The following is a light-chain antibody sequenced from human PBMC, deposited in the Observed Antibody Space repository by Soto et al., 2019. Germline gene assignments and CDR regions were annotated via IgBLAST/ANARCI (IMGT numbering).Light chain of an antibody. Sequence: QSALTQPHSVSGSPGQSVATSCSGTSIDVGGYNYVSWYQQHPGKAPKLIIFDVNKRPSGVPDRFSGSKSGSTASLTISGLQAEDEADYYCCSYGGSFYVVGTGTKVTVL. CDR3: CSYGGSFYV. V-gene: IGLV2-11*01. CDR2: DVN. J-gene: IGLJ1*01. CDR1: SIDVGGYNY.